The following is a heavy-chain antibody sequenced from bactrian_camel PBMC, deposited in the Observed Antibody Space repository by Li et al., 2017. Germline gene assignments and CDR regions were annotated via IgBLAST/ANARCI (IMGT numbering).Heavy chain of an antibody. V-gene: IGHV3S53*01. CDR1: RTYC. CDR2: IDSDGRT. J-gene: IGHJ4*01. CDR3: AADGSDYCYAKSLYEYIN. Sequence: HVQLVESGGGSVQVGGSLRLSCAGYRTYCMGWFRQTPGKEREAVAVIDSDGRTTYADSVKGRFTISQDDAKSTLYLQMNALKPEDTAMYYCAADGSDYCYAKSLYEYINRGQGTQVTVS. D-gene: IGHD3*01.